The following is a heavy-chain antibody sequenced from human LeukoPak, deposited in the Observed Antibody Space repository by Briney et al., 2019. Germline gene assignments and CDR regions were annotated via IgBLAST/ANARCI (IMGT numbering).Heavy chain of an antibody. V-gene: IGHV3-23*01. J-gene: IGHJ4*02. D-gene: IGHD3-22*01. CDR3: AKAFGSNGYYQLPIDF. Sequence: GGSLRLSCAASGFTFSSYAMSWVRQAPGKGLEWVSAISGSSGNTYHADSVKGRFTISRDNSKNTLYLQLNYLRAEDTAIYYCAKAFGSNGYYQLPIDFWGQGTLVTVSS. CDR2: ISGSSGNT. CDR1: GFTFSSYA.